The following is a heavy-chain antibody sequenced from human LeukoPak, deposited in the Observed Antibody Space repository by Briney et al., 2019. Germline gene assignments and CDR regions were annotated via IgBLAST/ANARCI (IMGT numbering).Heavy chain of an antibody. Sequence: SETLSLTCAVSGYSISSSSYYWGWIRQPPGKGLEWIGSIYYSGSTYYNPSLKSRVTISVDTSKNQFSLKLSSVTAADTAVYYCARTSRWLQFPWIDYWGQGTLVTVSS. CDR1: GYSISSSSYY. CDR3: ARTSRWLQFPWIDY. CDR2: IYYSGST. J-gene: IGHJ4*02. V-gene: IGHV4-39*01. D-gene: IGHD5-24*01.